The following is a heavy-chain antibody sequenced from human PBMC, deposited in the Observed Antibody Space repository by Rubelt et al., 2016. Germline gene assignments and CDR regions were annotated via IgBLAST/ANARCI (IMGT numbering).Heavy chain of an antibody. J-gene: IGHJ3*02. D-gene: IGHD6-19*01. V-gene: IGHV4-34*01. CDR3: ASGSSEWLMDAFDI. CDR1: GGSFSGYY. Sequence: QVQLQQWGAGLLKPSETLSLTCAVYGGSFSGYYWSWIRQPPGKGLEWIGEINHSGSTNYNPSLKSRVTISVDTSKNQFCLKLSSVTAADTAVYYCASGSSEWLMDAFDIWGQGTMVTVSS. CDR2: INHSGST.